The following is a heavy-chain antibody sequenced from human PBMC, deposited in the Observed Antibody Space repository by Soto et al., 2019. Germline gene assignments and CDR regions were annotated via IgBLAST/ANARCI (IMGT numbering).Heavy chain of an antibody. CDR1: GGTFSSYA. Sequence: QVQLVQSGAEVKKPGSSVKVSCKASGGTFSSYAISWVRQAPGQGHEWMGGIIPIFGTANYAQKFQGSVTITADKSTSTAYMELSSLRSEDTAVYYCAKEARIQLRMTTYYSYGMDVWGQGTTVTVSS. V-gene: IGHV1-69*06. CDR3: AKEARIQLRMTTYYSYGMDV. J-gene: IGHJ6*02. D-gene: IGHD5-18*01. CDR2: IIPIFGTA.